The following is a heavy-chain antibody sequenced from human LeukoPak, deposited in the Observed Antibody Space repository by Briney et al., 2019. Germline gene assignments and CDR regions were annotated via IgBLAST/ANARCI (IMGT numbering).Heavy chain of an antibody. CDR2: ISSSSSYI. Sequence: GGSLRLSCAASGFTFSSYSMNWVRQAPGKGLEWVSSISSSSSYIYYADSVKGRFTISRDNSKNTLYLQMNSLRAEDTAVYYCAKENTYYYDSSALTDWGQGTLVTVSS. J-gene: IGHJ4*02. CDR3: AKENTYYYDSSALTD. V-gene: IGHV3-21*04. D-gene: IGHD3-22*01. CDR1: GFTFSSYS.